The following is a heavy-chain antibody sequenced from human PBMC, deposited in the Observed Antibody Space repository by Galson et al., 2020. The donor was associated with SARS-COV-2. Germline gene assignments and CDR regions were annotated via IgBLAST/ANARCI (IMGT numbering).Heavy chain of an antibody. CDR3: ARDLNIVVVVAYYFDY. D-gene: IGHD2-15*01. J-gene: IGHJ4*02. CDR1: GFTFSSYA. CDR2: ISHDGSNE. Sequence: GESLKISCAASGFTFSSYAMHWVRQTPGKGLEWVAVISHDGSNEYYADFVKGRFTISRDNSKSTVYLQMSSLRPEDTAVYYCARDLNIVVVVAYYFDYWGQGARVTV. V-gene: IGHV3-30*04.